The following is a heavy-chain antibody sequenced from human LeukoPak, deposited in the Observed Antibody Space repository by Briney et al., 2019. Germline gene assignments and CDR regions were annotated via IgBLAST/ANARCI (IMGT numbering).Heavy chain of an antibody. CDR3: ASWGPYSSGYDAFDI. CDR1: SGTISSSSYF. J-gene: IGHJ3*02. V-gene: IGHV4-39*07. CDR2: IYYTGST. D-gene: IGHD6-19*01. Sequence: SETLSLTCSVSSGTISSSSYFWGWIRQPPGNGLEWIGNIYYTGSTHYNPSLKSRLTISVDTSKNQFSLKLSSVTAADTAVYYCASWGPYSSGYDAFDIWGQGTMVTVSS.